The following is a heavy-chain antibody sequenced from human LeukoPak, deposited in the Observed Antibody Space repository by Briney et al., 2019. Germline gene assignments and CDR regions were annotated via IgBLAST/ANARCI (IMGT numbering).Heavy chain of an antibody. CDR3: ARDDDASSLLGF. V-gene: IGHV3-43*02. D-gene: IGHD2-8*02. J-gene: IGHJ4*02. Sequence: GGSLRLSCAASGFTFHVYAIYWVRQAPGKGLEWVSLISENGHTISYADSVRGRFTISRDNTKNSLYLQMDSLTTEDTAVYYCARDDDASSLLGFWGQGTLVTVSS. CDR1: GFTFHVYA. CDR2: ISENGHTI.